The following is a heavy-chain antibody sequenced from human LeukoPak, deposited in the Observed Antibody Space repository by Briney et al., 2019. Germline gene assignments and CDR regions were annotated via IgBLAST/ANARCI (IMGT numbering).Heavy chain of an antibody. J-gene: IGHJ4*02. CDR1: GFTFSSYS. V-gene: IGHV3-21*01. CDR2: ISSSSSYI. Sequence: GGSLRLSCAASGFTFSSYSMNWVRQAPGKGLEWVSSISSSSSYIYYADSVKGRFTISRDNAKNSLYLQMNSLRAEDTAVYYCARIMDLIGVHFDFWGQGTLVTVSS. CDR3: ARIMDLIGVHFDF. D-gene: IGHD2-21*01.